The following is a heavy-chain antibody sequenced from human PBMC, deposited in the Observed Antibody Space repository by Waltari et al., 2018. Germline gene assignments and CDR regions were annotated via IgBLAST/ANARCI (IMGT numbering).Heavy chain of an antibody. CDR1: GGSISSYY. D-gene: IGHD3-22*01. J-gene: IGHJ4*02. CDR3: ASGEDSSGYYYRFDY. V-gene: IGHV4-4*07. CDR2: IYTSGST. Sequence: QVQLQESGPGLVKPSETLSLTCTVSGGSISSYYWSWIRQPAGKGLEWIGRIYTSGSTNYNPSLKSRVTMSVDTSKNQFSLKLSSVTAADTAVYYRASGEDSSGYYYRFDYWGQGTLVTVSS.